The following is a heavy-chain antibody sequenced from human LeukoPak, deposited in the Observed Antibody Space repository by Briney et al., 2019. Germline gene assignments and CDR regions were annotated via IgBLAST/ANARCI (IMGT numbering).Heavy chain of an antibody. J-gene: IGHJ4*02. Sequence: KPGGSLRLSCAASGFTFSTYSMNWVRQAPGKGLEWVSSISSNNRYIYYADSVKGRVTISRDNSKNTLYLQMNSLRAEDTAVYYCAKGLSDTSINTHFDYWGQGTLVTVSS. D-gene: IGHD2-2*01. CDR1: GFTFSTYS. CDR2: ISSNNRYI. CDR3: AKGLSDTSINTHFDY. V-gene: IGHV3-21*04.